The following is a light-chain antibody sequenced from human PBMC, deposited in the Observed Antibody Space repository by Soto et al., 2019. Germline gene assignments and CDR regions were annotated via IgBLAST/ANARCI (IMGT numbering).Light chain of an antibody. CDR1: QNINIY. J-gene: IGKJ2*01. CDR2: GAS. Sequence: DIPMAQSPSSLSASVGDRVTITCRASQNINIYLNWYQKKPGKAPQVLIYGASSLQSGVPSRFSGSGSGTDFTLTISSLQPEDFATYYCQQSSSPPRTFGQGTKLEIK. V-gene: IGKV1-39*01. CDR3: QQSSSPPRT.